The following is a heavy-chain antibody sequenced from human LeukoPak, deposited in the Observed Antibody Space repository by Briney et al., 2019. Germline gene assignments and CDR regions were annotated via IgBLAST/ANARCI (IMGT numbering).Heavy chain of an antibody. D-gene: IGHD3-3*01. J-gene: IGHJ4*02. V-gene: IGHV3-23*01. CDR1: GFTFSSSA. CDR2: ISARGIST. Sequence: HPGGSLRLSCAASGFTFSSSAVSWVRQAPGKGLEWVSSISARGISTYYADSVKGRFTISRDNSKNTLYLQMNSLRGDDIGVYYCAKSFDFSNGHSPILTPFDSWGQGTLVSVSS. CDR3: AKSFDFSNGHSPILTPFDS.